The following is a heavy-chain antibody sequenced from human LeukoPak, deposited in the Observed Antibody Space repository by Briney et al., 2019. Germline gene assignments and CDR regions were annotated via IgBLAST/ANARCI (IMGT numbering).Heavy chain of an antibody. CDR2: FDPEDGET. Sequence: ASVKVSCKVSGYTLTELSMHWVRQAPGKGLEWMGGFDPEDGETIYAQKFQGRVTMTKDTSTDTAYMELSSLRSEDTAVYYCARGFGYYFGSGRKLDYXGQGTLVTVSS. V-gene: IGHV1-24*01. CDR3: ARGFGYYFGSGRKLDY. J-gene: IGHJ4*02. D-gene: IGHD3-10*01. CDR1: GYTLTELS.